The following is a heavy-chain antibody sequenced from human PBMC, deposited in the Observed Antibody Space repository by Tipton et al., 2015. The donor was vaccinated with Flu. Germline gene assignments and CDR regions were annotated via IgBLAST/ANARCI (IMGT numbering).Heavy chain of an antibody. V-gene: IGHV3-30*18. CDR3: AKRIDEAATFNF. Sequence: SLRLSCEASGFTLNTYGMHWVRQVPGKGLEWVATISYDGSLQYYAESVKGRFTISRDTSKNTLYLQMNSLRPEDTATYYCAKRIDEAATFNFWGQGTLVNVSS. CDR1: GFTLNTYG. D-gene: IGHD2-15*01. J-gene: IGHJ4*02. CDR2: ISYDGSLQ.